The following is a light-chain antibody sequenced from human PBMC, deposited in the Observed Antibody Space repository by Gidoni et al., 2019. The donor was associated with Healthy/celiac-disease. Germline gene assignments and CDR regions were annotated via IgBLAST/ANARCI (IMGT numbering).Light chain of an antibody. CDR3: QQYGSSTPYT. J-gene: IGKJ2*01. CDR1: QSVSSSY. V-gene: IGKV3-20*01. Sequence: IVFTPSPHTLSLSPRERATLSCRDCQSVSSSYLAWYQQKPGQPPSHLIYGASSRTTGIPDRLSGSGSWTEVTTTISRLEPEDVAVYYCQQYGSSTPYTFGQGTKLEIK. CDR2: GAS.